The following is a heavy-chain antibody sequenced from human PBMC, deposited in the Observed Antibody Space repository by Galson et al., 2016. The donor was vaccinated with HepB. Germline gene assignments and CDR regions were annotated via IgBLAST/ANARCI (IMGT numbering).Heavy chain of an antibody. CDR2: ISGDGGST. CDR1: GFTFDAYA. D-gene: IGHD3-10*01. Sequence: SLRLSCAASGFTFDAYAFHWVRLAPGKGLEWVSVISGDGGSTNYADSVRGRFTISRDNSKNSLYLQMTSLRTEDTALYYCAKDKGRGQHPYYFYGMDVWGQGTTVTVSS. V-gene: IGHV3-43*02. J-gene: IGHJ6*02. CDR3: AKDKGRGQHPYYFYGMDV.